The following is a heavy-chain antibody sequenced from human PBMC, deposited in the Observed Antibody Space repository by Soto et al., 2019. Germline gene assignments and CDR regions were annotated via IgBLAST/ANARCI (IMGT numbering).Heavy chain of an antibody. V-gene: IGHV3-23*01. D-gene: IGHD4-17*01. CDR3: AKDRVDPDHYDYGDYGVVYYYYYMDV. Sequence: PGGSLRLSCAASGFTFSSYAMSWVRQAPGKGLEWVSAISGSGGSTYYADSVKGRFTISRDNSKNTLYLQMNSLRAEDTAVYYCAKDRVDPDHYDYGDYGVVYYYYYMDVWGKGTTVTVSS. CDR2: ISGSGGST. CDR1: GFTFSSYA. J-gene: IGHJ6*03.